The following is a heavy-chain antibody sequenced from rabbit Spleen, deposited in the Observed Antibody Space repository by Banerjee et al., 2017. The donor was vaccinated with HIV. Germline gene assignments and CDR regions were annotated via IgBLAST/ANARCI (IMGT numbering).Heavy chain of an antibody. J-gene: IGHJ4*01. Sequence: QEQLVESGGGLVQPEGSLTLTCKASGFSFSGRDVMCWVRQAPGKGLEWIACINAATGKPVYATWAKGRFTISRTSSTTVTLRITSLTAADRATYFCARDLVGVIGWNFYLWGPGTLVTVS. CDR2: INAATGKP. CDR3: ARDLVGVIGWNFYL. D-gene: IGHD1-1*01. V-gene: IGHV1S45*01. CDR1: GFSFSGRDV.